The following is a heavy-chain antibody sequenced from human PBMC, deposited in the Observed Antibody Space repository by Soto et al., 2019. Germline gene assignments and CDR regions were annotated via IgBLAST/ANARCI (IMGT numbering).Heavy chain of an antibody. CDR1: GGTFSSDA. J-gene: IGHJ4*02. Sequence: ASVKVSCKASGGTFSSDAVSWVRQAPGQGLEWMGGLIPILGTTHYAQKFQGRVTITADESTNTAYMELSSLRSDDTAVYYCARASGYVSGWYHDYWGQGTRVTVSS. V-gene: IGHV1-69*13. CDR3: ARASGYVSGWYHDY. CDR2: LIPILGTT. D-gene: IGHD6-19*01.